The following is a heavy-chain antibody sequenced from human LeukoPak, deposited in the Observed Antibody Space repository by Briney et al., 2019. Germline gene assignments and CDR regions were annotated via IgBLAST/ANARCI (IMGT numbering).Heavy chain of an antibody. Sequence: GGSLRLSCAASGFTFSNYVMSWVRQAPGKGLVWVSSITGSGGNTFYADSVKARFTTSRDNSKNTLYLQMNSLRAEDTALFYCAKRAEKAFNSWGQGTLVTVSS. CDR1: GFTFSNYV. CDR3: AKRAEKAFNS. J-gene: IGHJ4*02. V-gene: IGHV3-23*01. CDR2: ITGSGGNT.